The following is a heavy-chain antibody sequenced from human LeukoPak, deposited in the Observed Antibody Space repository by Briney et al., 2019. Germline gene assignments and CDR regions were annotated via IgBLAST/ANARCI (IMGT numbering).Heavy chain of an antibody. CDR1: GFTFSSYS. V-gene: IGHV3-48*01. CDR2: ISSSSSTI. CDR3: ARSPYSYGYSYYYYYYMDV. Sequence: GGSLRLSCAASGFTFSSYSMNWVRQAPGKGLEWVSYISSSSSTIYYADSVKGRFTISRDNSKNTLYLQMNSLRAEDTAVYYCARSPYSYGYSYYYYYYMDVWGKGTTVTVSS. D-gene: IGHD5-18*01. J-gene: IGHJ6*03.